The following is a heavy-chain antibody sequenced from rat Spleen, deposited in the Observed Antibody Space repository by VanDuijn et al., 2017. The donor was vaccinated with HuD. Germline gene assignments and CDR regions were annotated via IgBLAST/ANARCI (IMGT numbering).Heavy chain of an antibody. V-gene: IGHV5-29*01. D-gene: IGHD1-4*01. CDR2: ISYDVITT. CDR3: ARRSDGYTDYFDY. J-gene: IGHJ2*01. CDR1: GFTLSNYG. Sequence: EVQLVESGGGLVQPGRSLKLSCAVSGFTLSNYGMAWVRQAPTKGLEWVATISYDVITTYYRGSVKGRFTISGDNAKSTLYLQMDSLRSEDTATYFCARRSDGYTDYFDYWGQGVMVTVSS.